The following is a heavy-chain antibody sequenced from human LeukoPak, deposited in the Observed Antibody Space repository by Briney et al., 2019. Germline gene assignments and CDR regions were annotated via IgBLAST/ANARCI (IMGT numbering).Heavy chain of an antibody. CDR3: AKDIDYYGSGSYYKSERGDY. V-gene: IGHV3-23*01. CDR2: FSGSGGIT. D-gene: IGHD3-10*01. Sequence: GASLRLSCAASGFAFSSYAMSWVRQAPGKGLEWVSAFSGSGGITHYADSVKGRFTMSRENSKNTVYLRMNSLRVEDTAVYYCAKDIDYYGSGSYYKSERGDYWGQGTLVTVSS. CDR1: GFAFSSYA. J-gene: IGHJ4*02.